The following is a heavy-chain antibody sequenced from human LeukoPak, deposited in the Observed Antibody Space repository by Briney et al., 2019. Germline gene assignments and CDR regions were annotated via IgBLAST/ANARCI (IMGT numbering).Heavy chain of an antibody. CDR2: ISGSGGST. CDR1: GFTFSSYA. J-gene: IGHJ6*02. D-gene: IGHD3-10*01. CDR3: AKGVSGPYYYYGMDV. Sequence: GGSLRLSCAASGFTFSSYAMSWVRQAPGKGLEWVSAISGSGGSTYCADSVKGRFTISRDNSKNTLYLQMNSLRAEDTAVYYCAKGVSGPYYYYGMDVWGQGTTVTVSS. V-gene: IGHV3-23*01.